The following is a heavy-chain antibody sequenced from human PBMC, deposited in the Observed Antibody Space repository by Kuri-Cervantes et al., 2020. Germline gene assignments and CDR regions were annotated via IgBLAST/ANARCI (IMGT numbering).Heavy chain of an antibody. CDR1: GYSISSGYY. D-gene: IGHD5-24*01. Sequence: GSLRLSCTVSGYSISSGYYWGWIRQPPGKGLEWIGSIYHSGSTNYNPSLKSRVTISVDTSKNQFSLKLSSVTAADTAVYYCARGSGYNYYYYYGMDVWGQGTTVTVSS. J-gene: IGHJ6*02. CDR2: IYHSGST. CDR3: ARGSGYNYYYYYGMDV. V-gene: IGHV4-38-2*02.